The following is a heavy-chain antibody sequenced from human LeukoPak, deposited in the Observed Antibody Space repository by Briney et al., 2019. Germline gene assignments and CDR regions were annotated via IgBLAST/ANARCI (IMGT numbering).Heavy chain of an antibody. V-gene: IGHV3-7*01. Sequence: GGSLRLSCAASGVSFRGHWMSWVRQAPGKGLEWVANIKPDGSERRYVDSVKGRFTISRDDAKNSVYPEMNSLRVEDMAVYYCARERWTTSGYYFDYWGQGTLVTVSS. CDR2: IKPDGSER. D-gene: IGHD5-24*01. CDR3: ARERWTTSGYYFDY. J-gene: IGHJ4*02. CDR1: GVSFRGHW.